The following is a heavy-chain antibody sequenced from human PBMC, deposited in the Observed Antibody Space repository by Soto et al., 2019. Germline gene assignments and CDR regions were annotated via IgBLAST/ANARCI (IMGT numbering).Heavy chain of an antibody. V-gene: IGHV4-31*03. J-gene: IGHJ4*02. CDR3: ARTDSSSWVPFDY. CDR1: GGSISSGGYY. CDR2: IYYSGST. Sequence: TLSLTCTVSGGSISSGGYYWSWIRQHPGKGLEWIGYIYYSGSTYYNPSPKSRVTISVDTSKNQFSLKLSSVTAADTAVYYCARTDSSSWVPFDYWGQGTLVTV. D-gene: IGHD6-13*01.